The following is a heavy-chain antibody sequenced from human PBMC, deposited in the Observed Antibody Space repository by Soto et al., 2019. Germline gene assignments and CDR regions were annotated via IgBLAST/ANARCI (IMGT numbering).Heavy chain of an antibody. J-gene: IGHJ5*02. CDR2: IYYSGST. D-gene: IGHD3-9*01. V-gene: IGHV4-39*07. Sequence: SETLSLTCTVSGGSISSSSFHWGWIRQPPGKGLEWIGSIYYSGSTYYSPSLKSRVTISVDTSKNQFSLKLSSVTAADTAVYYCARVPLSGDDILTGFWFDPWGQGTLVTVSS. CDR1: GGSISSSSFH. CDR3: ARVPLSGDDILTGFWFDP.